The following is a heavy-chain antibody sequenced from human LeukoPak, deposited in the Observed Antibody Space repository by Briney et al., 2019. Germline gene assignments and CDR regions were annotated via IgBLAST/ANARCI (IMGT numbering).Heavy chain of an antibody. V-gene: IGHV3-30*18. D-gene: IGHD2-15*01. Sequence: PGGSLRLSCAASGFTFSSYGMHWVRQAPGKGLEWVAVISYDGSNKYYADSVKGRFTISRDNSKNTLYLQMNSLRAEDTAVYYCAKDRSGSWIFDCWGQGTLVTVSS. J-gene: IGHJ4*02. CDR3: AKDRSGSWIFDC. CDR2: ISYDGSNK. CDR1: GFTFSSYG.